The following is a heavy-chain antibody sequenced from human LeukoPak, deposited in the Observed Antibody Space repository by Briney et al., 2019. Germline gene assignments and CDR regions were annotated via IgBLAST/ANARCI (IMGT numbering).Heavy chain of an antibody. CDR3: ARDGSGFYLYNYMDV. Sequence: GGSLRLSCAPSGFTFTDYSMNWVRQAPGKGLEWVASISTVSTYTSYADSVKGRFSISRDNVRNLLYLQMSSLGAEDTAVYYCARDGSGFYLYNYMDVWGKGTTVTVSS. CDR2: ISTVSTYT. V-gene: IGHV3-21*06. J-gene: IGHJ6*03. D-gene: IGHD6-25*01. CDR1: GFTFTDYS.